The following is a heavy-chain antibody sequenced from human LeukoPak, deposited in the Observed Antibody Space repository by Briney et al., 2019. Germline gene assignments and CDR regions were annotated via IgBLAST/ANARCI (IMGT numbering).Heavy chain of an antibody. J-gene: IGHJ3*02. D-gene: IGHD3-3*01. CDR3: AREEYYDFAGAFDI. CDR1: GGSISSYY. CDR2: IYTRGST. V-gene: IGHV4-4*07. Sequence: SETLSLTCTVSGGSISSYYWSWLRQPAGKGLEWIGRIYTRGSTNYNPSLKSRVNMSVDTSKDQFSLKLSSVTAADTAVYYCAREEYYDFAGAFDIWGQGTMVTVSS.